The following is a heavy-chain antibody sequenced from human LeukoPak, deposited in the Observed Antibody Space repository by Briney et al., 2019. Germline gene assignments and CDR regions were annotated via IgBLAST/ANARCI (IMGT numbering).Heavy chain of an antibody. CDR3: ARERDGRFFDY. J-gene: IGHJ4*02. CDR1: GLTFRSFW. D-gene: IGHD5-24*01. CDR2: INQDGSEK. Sequence: GGSLRLSCAVSGLTFRSFWMSWVRQAPGKGLEWVANINQDGSEKCFVDSVRGRFTISRDNSKNSLHLQMNTLRAEDTAVYYCARERDGRFFDYWGQRTLVTVSS. V-gene: IGHV3-7*01.